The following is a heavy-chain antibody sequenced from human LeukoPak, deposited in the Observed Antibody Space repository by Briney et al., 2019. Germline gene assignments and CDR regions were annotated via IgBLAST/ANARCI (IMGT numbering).Heavy chain of an antibody. V-gene: IGHV3-21*01. CDR3: ARRDYDSTGYYPLDY. D-gene: IGHD3-22*01. CDR1: GFTFRSYI. Sequence: GGSLRLSCAASGFTFRSYIMNWVRQAPGKGLEWVSTITTSSTYIYYADSVKGRFTISRDNAKNLLYLQMNNLRAEDTAVYYFARRDYDSTGYYPLDYWGQGTLVTVSS. J-gene: IGHJ4*02. CDR2: ITTSSTYI.